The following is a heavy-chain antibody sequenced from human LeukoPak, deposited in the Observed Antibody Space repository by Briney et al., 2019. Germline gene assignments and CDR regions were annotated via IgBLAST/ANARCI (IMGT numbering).Heavy chain of an antibody. Sequence: SETLSLTCAVHGGPFSGYSWNWIRQPPGMGLEWIGEVNHSGSTNYNPSLKSRVTLSVDTAKNQFSLKLSSVTAADTSVYYCARGGYSGYRSRFDYWGQGTLVTVSS. V-gene: IGHV4-34*01. D-gene: IGHD5-12*01. CDR1: GGPFSGYS. CDR2: VNHSGST. CDR3: ARGGYSGYRSRFDY. J-gene: IGHJ4*02.